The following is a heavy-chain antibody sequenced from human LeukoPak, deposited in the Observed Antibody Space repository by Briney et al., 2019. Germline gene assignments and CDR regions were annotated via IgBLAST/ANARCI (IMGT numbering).Heavy chain of an antibody. CDR1: GFTFSSYS. V-gene: IGHV3-48*01. CDR2: ISSSSSTI. CDR3: AKDRPGGAAAGKKRYFDY. J-gene: IGHJ4*02. Sequence: PGGSLRLSCAASGFTFSSYSMNWVRQAPGKGLEWVSYISSSSSTIYYADSVKGRFTISRDNAKNSLYLQMNSLRAEDTAVYYCAKDRPGGAAAGKKRYFDYWGQGTLVTVSS. D-gene: IGHD6-13*01.